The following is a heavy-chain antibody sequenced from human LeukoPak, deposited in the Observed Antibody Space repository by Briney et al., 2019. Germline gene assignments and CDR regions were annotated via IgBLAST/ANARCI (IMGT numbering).Heavy chain of an antibody. Sequence: ASVNVSCTASGYTFTSYGISWVRQAPGQGREWMGWISAYNGNTNYAQKLQGRVTMTTDTSTSTAYMELRSLRSDDTAVYYCARSHGGNSIDYWGQGTLVTVSS. CDR1: GYTFTSYG. CDR3: ARSHGGNSIDY. CDR2: ISAYNGNT. V-gene: IGHV1-18*01. D-gene: IGHD4-23*01. J-gene: IGHJ4*02.